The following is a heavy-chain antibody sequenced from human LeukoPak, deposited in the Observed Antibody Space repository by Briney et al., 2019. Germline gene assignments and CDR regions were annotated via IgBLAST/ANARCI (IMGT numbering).Heavy chain of an antibody. CDR2: ISFDGSNE. CDR1: GFSLRSYG. J-gene: IGHJ4*02. CDR3: AKDLAEMHEWEPEGELIDY. D-gene: IGHD1-26*01. Sequence: GGSLGLSCAASGFSLRSYGMHWFRQPPGKGLEWVAVISFDGSNEYYGDSVKGRFTISRDNSKNRLYLQMNSLRAEDSAVYYCAKDLAEMHEWEPEGELIDYWGQGTLVTVSS. V-gene: IGHV3-30*18.